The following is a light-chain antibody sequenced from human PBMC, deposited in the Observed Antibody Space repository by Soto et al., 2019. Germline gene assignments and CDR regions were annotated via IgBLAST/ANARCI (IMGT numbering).Light chain of an antibody. Sequence: VMTQSPATLSVSPGEIAALSFSASQSVSSNLAWYQQKPGQAPRLLIYHASTRATAVPARFTASGSGTEFTLTISSLQSEDFAVYYCQQYNNWPRTFGQGTKVDIK. CDR3: QQYNNWPRT. J-gene: IGKJ1*01. CDR1: QSVSSN. V-gene: IGKV3-15*01. CDR2: HAS.